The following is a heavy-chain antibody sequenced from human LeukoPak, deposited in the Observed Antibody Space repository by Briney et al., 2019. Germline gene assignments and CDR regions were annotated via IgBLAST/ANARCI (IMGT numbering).Heavy chain of an antibody. Sequence: GGSLRLSCEASGFTFRSYWMHWVRQAPGKGLVWVSRINSDGSSTSYADSVKGRFTISRDNAKNTLYPQMNSLRAEDTAVYYCARDRGGLRYFDWLLYENYYFDYWGQGTLVTVSS. CDR1: GFTFRSYW. V-gene: IGHV3-74*01. CDR2: INSDGSST. CDR3: ARDRGGLRYFDWLLYENYYFDY. D-gene: IGHD3-9*01. J-gene: IGHJ4*02.